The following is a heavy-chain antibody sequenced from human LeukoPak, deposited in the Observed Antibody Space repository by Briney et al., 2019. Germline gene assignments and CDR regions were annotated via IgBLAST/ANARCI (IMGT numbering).Heavy chain of an antibody. J-gene: IGHJ3*02. Sequence: VASVKVSCKASGYTFTSYGISWVRQAPGQGLEWMGWISAYNGNTNYAQKLQGRVTMTTDTSTSTAYMELRSLRSDDTAVYYCARGLGSYLVVLSPAQDAFDIWGQGTMVTVSS. CDR3: ARGLGSYLVVLSPAQDAFDI. CDR2: ISAYNGNT. CDR1: GYTFTSYG. D-gene: IGHD1-26*01. V-gene: IGHV1-18*01.